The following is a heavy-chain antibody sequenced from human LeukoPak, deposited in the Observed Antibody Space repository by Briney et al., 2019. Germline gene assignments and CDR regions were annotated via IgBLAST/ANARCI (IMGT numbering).Heavy chain of an antibody. Sequence: GGSLKLSCAASGFTFSGSAMHWVRQSSGKGLEWLGRIRSKADSYTTAYAASVKGRFIVSRDDSKNTAYLQMNSLKTEDTAVYFCRAAADLNDYWGQGTLVTVSS. J-gene: IGHJ4*02. CDR2: IRSKADSYTT. D-gene: IGHD6-13*01. CDR3: RAAADLNDY. V-gene: IGHV3-73*01. CDR1: GFTFSGSA.